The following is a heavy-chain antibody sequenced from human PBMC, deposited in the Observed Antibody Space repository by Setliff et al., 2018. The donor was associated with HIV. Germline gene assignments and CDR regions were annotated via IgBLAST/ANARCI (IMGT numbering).Heavy chain of an antibody. CDR3: AKAAVEMTTIAFGGPPGY. CDR1: GYIFNSYG. V-gene: IGHV1-18*01. D-gene: IGHD3-16*01. CDR2: ISGYSGNT. Sequence: ASVKVSCKGSGYIFNSYGMSWVRQAPGQGLEWMGWISGYSGNTNVAQKFQGRFIMTTDTSTTTVYMELRSLRSDDTAVYYCAKAAVEMTTIAFGGPPGYWGQGTLVTVSS. J-gene: IGHJ4*02.